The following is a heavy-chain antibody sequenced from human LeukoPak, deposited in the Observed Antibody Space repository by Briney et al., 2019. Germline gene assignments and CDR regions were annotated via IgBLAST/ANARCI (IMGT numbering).Heavy chain of an antibody. V-gene: IGHV3-74*01. J-gene: IGHJ6*02. CDR2: IATNGTST. Sequence: GGSLRLSCVASGLTFSGQWLNWVRQAPGKGLVWVSRIATNGTSTNYADSVKGRFTISRDNAKNTVYLQMNSLRAEDTAVYYCARTYCSRATCYDGDMDVWGQGTTVTVSS. CDR3: ARTYCSRATCYDGDMDV. D-gene: IGHD2-2*01. CDR1: GLTFSGQW.